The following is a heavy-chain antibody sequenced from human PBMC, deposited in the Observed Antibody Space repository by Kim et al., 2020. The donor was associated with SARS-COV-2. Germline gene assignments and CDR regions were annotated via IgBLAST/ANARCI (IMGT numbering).Heavy chain of an antibody. J-gene: IGHJ6*02. D-gene: IGHD2-2*01. Sequence: SETLSLTCTVSGGSISSSSYYWGWIRQPPGKGLEWIGSIYYSGSTYYNPSLKSRVTISVDTSKNQFSLKLSSVTAADTAVYYCARRLHPYCSSTSCYGHYGMDVWGQGTTVTVSS. V-gene: IGHV4-39*01. CDR2: IYYSGST. CDR1: GGSISSSSYY. CDR3: ARRLHPYCSSTSCYGHYGMDV.